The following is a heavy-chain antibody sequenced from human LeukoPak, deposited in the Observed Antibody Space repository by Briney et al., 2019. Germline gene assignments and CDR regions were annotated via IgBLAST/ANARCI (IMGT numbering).Heavy chain of an antibody. CDR1: GFTFSSYG. J-gene: IGHJ4*02. CDR2: IWYDGSNK. CDR3: ARDESIAAYVY. Sequence: TGRSLRLSCAASGFTFSSYGMHWVRQAPGKGLEWVAVIWYDGSNKYYADSVKGRFTISRDNSKNTLYLQMNSPRAEDTAVYYYARDESIAAYVYWGQGTLVTVSS. V-gene: IGHV3-33*01. D-gene: IGHD6-6*01.